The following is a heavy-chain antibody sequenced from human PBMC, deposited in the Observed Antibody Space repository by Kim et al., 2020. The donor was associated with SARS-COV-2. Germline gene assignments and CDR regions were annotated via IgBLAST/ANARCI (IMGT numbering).Heavy chain of an antibody. CDR3: ARARYGPPGFDY. CDR2: INHSGST. CDR1: GGSFSGYY. J-gene: IGHJ4*02. V-gene: IGHV4-34*01. D-gene: IGHD3-9*01. Sequence: SETLSLTCAVYGGSFSGYYWSWIRQPPGKGLEWIGEINHSGSTNYNPSLKSRVTISVDTSKNQFSLKLSSVTAADTAVYYCARARYGPPGFDYWGQGTLVTVSS.